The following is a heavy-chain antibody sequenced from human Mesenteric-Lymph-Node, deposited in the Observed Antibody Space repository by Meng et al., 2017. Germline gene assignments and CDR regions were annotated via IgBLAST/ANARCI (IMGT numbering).Heavy chain of an antibody. J-gene: IGHJ4*02. CDR2: IKQDGSEK. V-gene: IGHV3-7*01. CDR3: GCGYYFDF. Sequence: GESLKISCAASGFTFSSYWMSWVRQAPGKGLEWVANIKQDGSEKYYVDSVKGRFTISRDNAKNSLYLQMNSLRAEDTAVYYCGCGYYFDFWGQGTLVTVSS. CDR1: GFTFSSYW.